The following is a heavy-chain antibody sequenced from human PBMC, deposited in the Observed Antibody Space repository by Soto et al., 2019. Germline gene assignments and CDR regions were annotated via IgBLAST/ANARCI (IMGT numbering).Heavy chain of an antibody. D-gene: IGHD3-22*01. J-gene: IGHJ4*02. CDR3: AREPPYYDSSDYPGS. CDR1: GLTFSTYG. Sequence: PGGSLRLSCVASGLTFSTYGMHWVRQAPGKGLEWVGVITYDGSHEFYADSVKGRFTISRDNSKNTLYLQMNSLRVEDTAVYYCAREPPYYDSSDYPGSWGQGTLVTVSS. V-gene: IGHV3-30*03. CDR2: ITYDGSHE.